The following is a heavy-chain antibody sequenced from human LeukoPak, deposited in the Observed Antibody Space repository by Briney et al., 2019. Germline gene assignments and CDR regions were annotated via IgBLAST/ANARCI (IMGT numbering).Heavy chain of an antibody. J-gene: IGHJ5*02. V-gene: IGHV4-39*01. D-gene: IGHD6-13*01. CDR2: IYYSGST. Sequence: PSETLSLTCTVSGGSISSSSYYWGWIRQPPGKGLGWIGSIYYSGSTYYNPSLKSRVTISVDTSKNQFSLKLSSATAADTAVYYCARHNIAAAGLFDPWGQGTLVTVSS. CDR3: ARHNIAAAGLFDP. CDR1: GGSISSSSYY.